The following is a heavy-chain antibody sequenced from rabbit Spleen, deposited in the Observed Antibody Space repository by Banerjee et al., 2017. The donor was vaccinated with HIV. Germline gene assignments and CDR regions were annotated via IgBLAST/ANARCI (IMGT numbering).Heavy chain of an antibody. CDR3: ARDGAGGSYFAL. V-gene: IGHV1S47*01. CDR2: IDPVFGIT. CDR1: GVSFSDKD. Sequence: EQLEESGGGLVKPEGSLTLTCEASGVSFSDKDVMCWVRQAPGKGLEWIGYIDPVFGITYYANWVNGRFSISRENAQNTVFLQMTSLTAADTATYFCARDGAGGSYFALWGQGTLVTVS. J-gene: IGHJ4*01. D-gene: IGHD8-1*01.